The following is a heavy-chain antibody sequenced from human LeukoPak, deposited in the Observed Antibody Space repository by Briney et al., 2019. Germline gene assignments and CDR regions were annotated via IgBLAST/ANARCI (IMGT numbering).Heavy chain of an antibody. V-gene: IGHV3-7*03. CDR1: RFTFSNYW. CDR2: IKEDGSEK. Sequence: GGSLRLSCGASRFTFSNYWMSWVRQAPGKGLEWVANIKEDGSEKDYVDSVKGRFTISRDNSKNTLYLQMNSLRAEDTAIYYCAKKVSISSGWYLDYWGQGTLVTVSS. CDR3: AKKVSISSGWYLDY. J-gene: IGHJ4*02. D-gene: IGHD6-19*01.